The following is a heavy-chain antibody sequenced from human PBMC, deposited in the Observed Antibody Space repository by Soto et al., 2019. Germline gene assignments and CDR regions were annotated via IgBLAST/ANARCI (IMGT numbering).Heavy chain of an antibody. CDR3: ARKGPYGDTPNNWFDP. CDR1: GGSISSYY. V-gene: IGHV4-59*01. CDR2: IYYSGST. D-gene: IGHD4-17*01. J-gene: IGHJ5*02. Sequence: SETLSLTCTVSGGSISSYYWSWIRQPPGKGLEWIGYIYYSGSTNYNPSLKSRVTISVDTSKNQFSLKLSSVTAADTAVYYCARKGPYGDTPNNWFDPWGQGTLVTVSS.